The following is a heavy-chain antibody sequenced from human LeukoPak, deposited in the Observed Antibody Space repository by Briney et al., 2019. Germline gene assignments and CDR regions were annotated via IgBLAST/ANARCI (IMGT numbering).Heavy chain of an antibody. J-gene: IGHJ5*02. D-gene: IGHD3-10*01. CDR3: ARGDKKENLSGPSGYFDP. CDR2: INPNSGGT. V-gene: IGHV1-2*02. Sequence: ASVKVSCKASGYTFTGYYMHWVRQAPGQGLEWMGWINPNSGGTNFAPKFHGRVSMTRDTSLSTAYMESSSLRSDDTAVYYCARGDKKENLSGPSGYFDPWGQGSLVTVSS. CDR1: GYTFTGYY.